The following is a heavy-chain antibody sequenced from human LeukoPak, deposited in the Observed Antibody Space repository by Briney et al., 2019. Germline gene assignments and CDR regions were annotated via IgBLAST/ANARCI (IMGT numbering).Heavy chain of an antibody. Sequence: LSGGSLRLSCAASGFTFSSYAMHWVRQAPGKGLEWVSGISTSGGSTYYADSVKGRFTISRDNSKNTLYLQMNSPRVEDTAVYYCAKFIYGSESVGEGFQHWGQGTQVTVSS. D-gene: IGHD3-10*01. CDR2: ISTSGGST. V-gene: IGHV3-23*01. J-gene: IGHJ1*01. CDR3: AKFIYGSESVGEGFQH. CDR1: GFTFSSYA.